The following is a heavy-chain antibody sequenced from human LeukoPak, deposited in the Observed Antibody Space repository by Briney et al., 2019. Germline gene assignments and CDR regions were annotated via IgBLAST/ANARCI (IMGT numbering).Heavy chain of an antibody. J-gene: IGHJ4*02. V-gene: IGHV3-53*01. Sequence: PGGSLRLSCAASGFNVINNYMNWVRQAPGKGLEWVSVIFSSGPTYYADSVKGRFTISRDTSKNALYLQMNSLRAEDTAVYYCAISGLGFGEFRGLDYWGQGTLVTVSS. CDR1: GFNVINNY. CDR2: IFSSGPT. CDR3: AISGLGFGEFRGLDY. D-gene: IGHD3-10*01.